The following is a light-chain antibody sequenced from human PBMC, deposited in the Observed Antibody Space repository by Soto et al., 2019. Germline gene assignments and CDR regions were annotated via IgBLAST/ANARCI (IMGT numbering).Light chain of an antibody. CDR1: SSNIGSNT. J-gene: IGLJ1*01. V-gene: IGLV1-44*01. CDR3: AAWDDSLNVYV. Sequence: QSVLTQPPSASGTPGQRVTISCFGSSSNIGSNTVNWYQQLPGTAPKLLIYSNNQRPSGVPDRFSGSKSGTSASLAISGLQSEDEADYYCAAWDDSLNVYVFGTGTKLTV. CDR2: SNN.